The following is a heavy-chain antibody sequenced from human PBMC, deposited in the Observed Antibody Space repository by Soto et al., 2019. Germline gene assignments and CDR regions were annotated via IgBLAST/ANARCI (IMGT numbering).Heavy chain of an antibody. J-gene: IGHJ4*02. CDR2: IYHSGST. D-gene: IGHD2-15*01. CDR1: GGSVSSGGYY. V-gene: IGHV4-61*08. Sequence: SETLSLTCTVSGGSVSSGGYYWSWIRQPPGKGLEWIGHIYHSGSTNYNPSLKSRVTISVDTSKNQLSLKLSSVTAADTAVYYCARGLEFRLLDYWGQGTLVTVSS. CDR3: ARGLEFRLLDY.